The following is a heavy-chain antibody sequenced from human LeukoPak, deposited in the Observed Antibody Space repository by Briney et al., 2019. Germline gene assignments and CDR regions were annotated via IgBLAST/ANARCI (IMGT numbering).Heavy chain of an antibody. J-gene: IGHJ4*02. D-gene: IGHD5-24*01. V-gene: IGHV5-51*01. CDR1: GYSFTSYW. CDR3: ARGEGGYNYAF. Sequence: ESLKISCKTSGYSFTSYWIAWERQIPGKGLEWVGIINPADSDTRYSLSLQGQVTISADRSISTAYLQWSSLKASDTAIYYCARGEGGYNYAFWGQGTLVSVSS. CDR2: INPADSDT.